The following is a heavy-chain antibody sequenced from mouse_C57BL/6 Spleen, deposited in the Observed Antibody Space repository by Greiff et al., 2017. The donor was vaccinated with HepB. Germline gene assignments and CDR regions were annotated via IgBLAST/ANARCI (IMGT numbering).Heavy chain of an antibody. V-gene: IGHV14-2*01. CDR1: GFNIKDYY. Sequence: EVKLQESGAELVKPGASVKLSCTASGFNIKDYYMHWVKQRTEQGLEWIGRIDPEDGETKYAPKFQGKATITADTSSTTAYLQLSSLTSEDTAVYYWARAAAQVSFDYWGQGTTLTVSS. CDR3: ARAAAQVSFDY. J-gene: IGHJ2*01. D-gene: IGHD3-2*02. CDR2: IDPEDGET.